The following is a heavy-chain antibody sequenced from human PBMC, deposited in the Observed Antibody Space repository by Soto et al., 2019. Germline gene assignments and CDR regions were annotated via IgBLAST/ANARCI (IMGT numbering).Heavy chain of an antibody. CDR1: GGSISSGGYY. CDR3: ARGVISVDFQH. D-gene: IGHD3-22*01. J-gene: IGHJ1*01. V-gene: IGHV4-31*03. CDR2: IYYSGST. Sequence: PSETLSLTCTVSGGSISSGGYYWSWIRQHPGKGLEWIGYIYYSGSTYYNPSLKSRVTISVDTSKNQFSLKLSSVTAADTAVYYCARGVISVDFQHSGQGTLVTVSS.